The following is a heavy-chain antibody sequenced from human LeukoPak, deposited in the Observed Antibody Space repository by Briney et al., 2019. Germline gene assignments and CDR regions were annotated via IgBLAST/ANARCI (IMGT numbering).Heavy chain of an antibody. CDR1: GFTLSDYN. D-gene: IGHD3-9*01. CDR3: ANGPDYDILAGYYYPGHGMDV. J-gene: IGHJ6*02. V-gene: IGHV3-11*01. Sequence: GGSLRLSCAASGFTLSDYNMSWIRQAPGKGLEWVSYISSSSSTIYYADSVKGRFTISRDNAKNSLYLQMNSLRAEDTAVSYGANGPDYDILAGYYYPGHGMDVWGQGTTVTVSS. CDR2: ISSSSSTI.